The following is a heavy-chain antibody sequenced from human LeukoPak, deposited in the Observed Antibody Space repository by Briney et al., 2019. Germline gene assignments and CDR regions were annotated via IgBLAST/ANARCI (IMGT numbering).Heavy chain of an antibody. D-gene: IGHD2-15*01. CDR1: GYTLTSYY. CDR2: INPSGGST. V-gene: IGHV1-46*01. CDR3: ARAGPYCRGGSCYSRDPYYYYYGMDV. Sequence: ASVKVSCKASGYTLTSYYMHWVRQAPGQGLEWMGIINPSGGSTNYAQKFQGRVTMTRDTSTSTVYMELSSLRSEDTAMYYCARAGPYCRGGSCYSRDPYYYYYGMDVWGQGTTVTVSS. J-gene: IGHJ6*02.